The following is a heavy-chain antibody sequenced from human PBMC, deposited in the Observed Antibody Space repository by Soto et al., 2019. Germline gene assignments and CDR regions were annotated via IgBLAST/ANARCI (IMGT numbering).Heavy chain of an antibody. V-gene: IGHV4-59*01. CDR1: GGSISSYY. CDR3: ARGELSLYYDY. CDR2: IYYSGST. D-gene: IGHD3-16*02. J-gene: IGHJ4*02. Sequence: PSETLSLTCTVSGGSISSYYWSWIRQPPGKGLEWIGYIYYSGSTNYNPSLKSRVTISVDTSKNQFSLKLSSVTAADTAVYYCARGELSLYYDYWGQGTLVTVSS.